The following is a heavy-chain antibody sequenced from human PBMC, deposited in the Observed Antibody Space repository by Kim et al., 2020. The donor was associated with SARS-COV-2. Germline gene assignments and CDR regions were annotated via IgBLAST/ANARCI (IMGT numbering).Heavy chain of an antibody. CDR3: ARTRSCSSTSCYVDY. D-gene: IGHD2-2*01. CDR1: GFTFVTYA. CDR2: ISSSGGST. V-gene: IGHV3-23*01. Sequence: GGSPRLSCVTSGFTFVTYAMSWVRQAPEKGLEWVSGISSSGGSTYYADSVKGRFTISRDSSKNTLYLQMVSLRVDDTALYYCARTRSCSSTSCYVDYWGQGTLVTVSS. J-gene: IGHJ4*02.